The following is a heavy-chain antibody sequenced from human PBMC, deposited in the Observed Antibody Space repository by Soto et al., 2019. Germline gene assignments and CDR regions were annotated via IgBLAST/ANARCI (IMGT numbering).Heavy chain of an antibody. D-gene: IGHD3-9*01. Sequence: SETLSLTSTVSSGSISSSSYYWGWIRQPPGKGLEWIGSIYYSGRTYYNPSLKSRVTISVATSKNKFSLKLSSVTAADTAVYYCARRRTIFSVSTHPDNYYYGMDVWGQGTMVTVSS. V-gene: IGHV4-39*01. CDR3: ARRRTIFSVSTHPDNYYYGMDV. CDR1: SGSISSSSYY. J-gene: IGHJ6*02. CDR2: IYYSGRT.